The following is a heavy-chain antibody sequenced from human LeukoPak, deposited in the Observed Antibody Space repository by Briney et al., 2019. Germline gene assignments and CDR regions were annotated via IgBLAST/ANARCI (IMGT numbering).Heavy chain of an antibody. CDR1: GGSISSSSYY. CDR3: ATRNSGIFDY. V-gene: IGHV4-39*07. CDR2: IYYSGST. D-gene: IGHD1-26*01. J-gene: IGHJ4*02. Sequence: SETLSLTCTVSGGSISSSSYYWGWIRQPPGKGLEWIGSIYYSGSTYYNPSLKSRVTISVDTSKKQFSLKLSSVTAADTAVYYCATRNSGIFDYWGQGTLVTVSS.